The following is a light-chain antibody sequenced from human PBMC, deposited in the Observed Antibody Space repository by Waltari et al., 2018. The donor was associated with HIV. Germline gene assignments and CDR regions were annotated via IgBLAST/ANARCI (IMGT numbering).Light chain of an antibody. V-gene: IGLV2-14*01. Sequence: QSALTQPASVSGSPGPSITISCTGTSSAVGGYNYVSWYQQHPGKAPKLMIYEVSNRPSGVSNRFSGSKSGNTASLTISGLQAEDEADYYCSSYTSSSTLDVFGGGTKLTVL. CDR2: EVS. CDR3: SSYTSSSTLDV. CDR1: SSAVGGYNY. J-gene: IGLJ3*02.